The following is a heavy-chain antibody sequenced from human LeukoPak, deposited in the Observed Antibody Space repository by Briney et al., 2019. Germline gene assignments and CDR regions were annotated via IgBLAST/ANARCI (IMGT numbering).Heavy chain of an antibody. CDR3: AKNEGSGLVYYYMDV. V-gene: IGHV3-23*01. Sequence: GGTLRLSCVASRFSFSSYGMTWVRQAPGKWLEWVSTISDNGSRIFYAASVKGRFTISRDNSKSTVYLQMNSLRAEDTAIYCCAKNEGSGLVYYYMDVWGKGTTVTISS. J-gene: IGHJ6*03. CDR2: ISDNGSRI. D-gene: IGHD3-10*01. CDR1: RFSFSSYG.